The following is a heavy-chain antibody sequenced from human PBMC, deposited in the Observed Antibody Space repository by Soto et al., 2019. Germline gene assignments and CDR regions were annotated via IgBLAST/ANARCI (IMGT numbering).Heavy chain of an antibody. J-gene: IGHJ4*02. V-gene: IGHV3-9*01. D-gene: IGHD3-3*01. CDR3: ARDSDYSFWSGYYDS. Sequence: GGSLRLSCAASGFTFDDYAMHWVRQAPGKGLEWVSGISWNSGSIGYADSVKGRFTISRDNAKNSLYLQMNSLRPEDTALYYCARDSDYSFWSGYYDSWGQGTLVTVSS. CDR1: GFTFDDYA. CDR2: ISWNSGSI.